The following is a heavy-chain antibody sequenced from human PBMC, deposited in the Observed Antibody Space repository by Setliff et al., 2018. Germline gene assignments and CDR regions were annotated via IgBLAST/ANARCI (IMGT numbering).Heavy chain of an antibody. J-gene: IGHJ6*03. V-gene: IGHV3-33*01. CDR3: VRALAYYYMDV. CDR2: IWHDGTNK. Sequence: GGSLRLSCAASGLTLINNGFHWVRQAPGKGLEWVAIIWHDGTNKYYADSVKGRFTISRDISKNTLYLQMNSLRAEDTAIYYCVRALAYYYMDVWGKGTTVTVSS. CDR1: GLTLINNG.